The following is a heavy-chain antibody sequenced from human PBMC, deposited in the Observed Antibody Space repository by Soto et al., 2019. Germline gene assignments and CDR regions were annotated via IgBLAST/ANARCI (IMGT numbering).Heavy chain of an antibody. CDR1: GYTFTSFG. V-gene: IGHV1-18*01. D-gene: IGHD2-15*01. CDR3: ARDRWPPSWFDP. CDR2: ISAYNGNT. J-gene: IGHJ5*02. Sequence: ASVKVSCKASGYTFTSFGISWLRQAPGQGLEWMGWISAYNGNTIYAQKLQGRVTMTTDTSTSTAYMELRSLRSDDTAVYYCARDRWPPSWFDPSGQGTPVTVSS.